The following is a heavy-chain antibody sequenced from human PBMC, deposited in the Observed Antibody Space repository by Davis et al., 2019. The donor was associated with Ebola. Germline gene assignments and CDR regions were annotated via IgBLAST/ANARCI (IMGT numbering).Heavy chain of an antibody. Sequence: GESLKISCKGSGYSFTSYWIGWVRQAPGQGLEWMGWISAYNGNTNYAQKLQGRVTMTTDTSTSTAYMELRSLRSDDTAVYYCARDWRVGAMDYWGQGTLVTVSS. J-gene: IGHJ4*02. V-gene: IGHV1-18*04. CDR3: ARDWRVGAMDY. CDR1: GYSFTSYW. CDR2: ISAYNGNT. D-gene: IGHD1-26*01.